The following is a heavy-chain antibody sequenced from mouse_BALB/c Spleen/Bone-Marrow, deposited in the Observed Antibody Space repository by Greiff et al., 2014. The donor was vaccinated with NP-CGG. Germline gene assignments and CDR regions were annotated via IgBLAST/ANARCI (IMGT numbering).Heavy chain of an antibody. V-gene: IGHV1S29*02. D-gene: IGHD1-1*02. Sequence: VQLQQSGPELVKPGASVKISCKASGYTFTDYNIHWEKQNHGRSLEWIGYIYPYNGVTGYNQKFKNKATLTADISSTTAYMELRSLTSEDSAVYFCTIYDYWGLGTTLTVSS. CDR1: GYTFTDYN. CDR3: TIYDY. J-gene: IGHJ2*01. CDR2: IYPYNGVT.